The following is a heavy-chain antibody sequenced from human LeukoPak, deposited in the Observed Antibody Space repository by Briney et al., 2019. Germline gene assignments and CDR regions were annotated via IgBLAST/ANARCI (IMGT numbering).Heavy chain of an antibody. CDR3: ARVEDTAMVFDY. V-gene: IGHV4-30-4*07. Sequence: PSETLSLTCAVSGGSISSGGYSWSWIRRPPGKGLEWIGYIYYSGSTYYNPSLKNRVTISVDTSKNQFSLKLSSVTAADTAVYYCARVEDTAMVFDYWGQGTLVTVSS. D-gene: IGHD5-18*01. J-gene: IGHJ4*02. CDR2: IYYSGST. CDR1: GGSISSGGYS.